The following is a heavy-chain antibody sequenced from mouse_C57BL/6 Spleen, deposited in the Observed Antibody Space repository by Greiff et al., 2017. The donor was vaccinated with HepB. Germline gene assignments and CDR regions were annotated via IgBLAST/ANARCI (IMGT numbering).Heavy chain of an antibody. J-gene: IGHJ2*01. CDR2: INPSSGYT. D-gene: IGHD3-3*01. CDR1: GYTFTSYT. V-gene: IGHV1-4*01. Sequence: VQRVESGAELARPGASVKMSCKASGYTFTSYTMHWVKQRPGQGLEWIGYINPSSGYTKYNQKFKDKATLTADKSSSTAYMQLSSLTSEDSAVYYCARGQGRVNSYYFDYWGQGTTLTVSS. CDR3: ARGQGRVNSYYFDY.